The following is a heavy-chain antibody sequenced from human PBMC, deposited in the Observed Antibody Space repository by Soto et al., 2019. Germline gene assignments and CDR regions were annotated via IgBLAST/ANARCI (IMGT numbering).Heavy chain of an antibody. D-gene: IGHD6-13*01. Sequence: GGSLRLSCAASGFTFSSYWMHWVRQAPGKGLVWVSRINSDGSSTSYADSVKGRFTISRDNAKNTLYLQMNSLRAEDTAVYYCLRRTPCSSSPFDYWGQATLVTVSA. J-gene: IGHJ4*02. CDR3: LRRTPCSSSPFDY. CDR2: INSDGSST. CDR1: GFTFSSYW. V-gene: IGHV3-74*01.